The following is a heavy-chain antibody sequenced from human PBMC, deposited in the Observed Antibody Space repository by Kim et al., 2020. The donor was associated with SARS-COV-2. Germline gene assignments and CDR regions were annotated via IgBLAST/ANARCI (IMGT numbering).Heavy chain of an antibody. CDR2: INRDATIT. J-gene: IGHJ4*02. V-gene: IGHV3-74*01. Sequence: GGSLRLSCAASGFTFSAYWMHWVRQPPGGGLVWVSHINRDATITNYAGSVKGRFTISRDNAKKTLFLRVNSLRVDDTAVYYCALATTRGQIDYWGQGILVTVSS. D-gene: IGHD2-15*01. CDR1: GFTFSAYW. CDR3: ALATTRGQIDY.